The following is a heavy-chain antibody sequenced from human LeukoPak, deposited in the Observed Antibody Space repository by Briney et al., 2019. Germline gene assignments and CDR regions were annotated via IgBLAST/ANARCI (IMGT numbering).Heavy chain of an antibody. CDR1: GFTFSSYE. V-gene: IGHV3-48*03. J-gene: IGHJ4*02. CDR3: ARERRYCSSSSCSARFDY. Sequence: GGSLRLSCAASGFTFSSYELNWVRQAPGKGLEWVSYISSSGSTIYYADSVKGRFTISRDNAKNSLYLQMNSLRAEDTAVYYCARERRYCSSSSCSARFDYWGQGTLVAVSS. CDR2: ISSSGSTI. D-gene: IGHD2-2*01.